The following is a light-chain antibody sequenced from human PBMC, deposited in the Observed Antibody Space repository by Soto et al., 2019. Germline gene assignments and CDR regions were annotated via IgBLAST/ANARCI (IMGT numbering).Light chain of an antibody. V-gene: IGKV3-20*01. CDR2: GAS. Sequence: EIVLTQSPGTLSLSPGERATLSCRASQSVSSSHLAWYQQIPGQAPRLLIYGASSRATGIPDRFTGSGSGTDFTLTIDRLEPEDFAVYYCQQSLNPKTFGQGTKVDIK. CDR1: QSVSSSH. CDR3: QQSLNPKT. J-gene: IGKJ1*01.